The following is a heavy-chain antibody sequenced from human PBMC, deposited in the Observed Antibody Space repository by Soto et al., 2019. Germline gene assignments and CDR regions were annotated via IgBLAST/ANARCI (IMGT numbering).Heavy chain of an antibody. J-gene: IGHJ6*02. CDR3: ASVDTTYYYYYYGMDV. CDR1: GFTFTSSA. D-gene: IGHD5-18*01. Sequence: SVKVSCKASGFTFTSSAVQWVRQARGQRLEWIGWIVVGSGNTNYAQKFQERVTITRDMSTSTAYMELSSLRSEDTAVYYCASVDTTYYYYYYGMDVWGQGTTVTVSS. CDR2: IVVGSGNT. V-gene: IGHV1-58*01.